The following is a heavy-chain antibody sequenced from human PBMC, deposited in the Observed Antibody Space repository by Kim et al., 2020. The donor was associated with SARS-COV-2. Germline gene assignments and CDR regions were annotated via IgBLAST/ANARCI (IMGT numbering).Heavy chain of an antibody. CDR1: GYNFSNYY. CDR2: SNPNVDA. D-gene: IGHD3-22*01. J-gene: IGHJ4*02. V-gene: IGHV1-46*01. CDR3: AGEKTFKPQHLLLDPGFDS. Sequence: ASVKVSCKTSGYNFSNYYMHWVRQAPGQGLEWMGMSNPNVDAYYEEKFQGRLSLIRDTSTSTVYMDLSGLRSEDTAVYYCAGEKTFKPQHLLLDPGFDSWGQGTLVIVSS.